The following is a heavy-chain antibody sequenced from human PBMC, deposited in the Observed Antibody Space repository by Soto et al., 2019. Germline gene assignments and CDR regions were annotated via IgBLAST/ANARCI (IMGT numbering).Heavy chain of an antibody. D-gene: IGHD6-19*01. Sequence: QVQLVESGGGVVQPGRSLRLSCAASGFTFSSYGMHWVRQAPGKGLEWVAVISYVGSNKYYADSVKGRFTISRDNSKNTLYLQMNSLRAEDTAVYYCAKVIGSGWDIRYYGMDVWGQGTTVTVSS. CDR2: ISYVGSNK. CDR1: GFTFSSYG. V-gene: IGHV3-30*18. J-gene: IGHJ6*02. CDR3: AKVIGSGWDIRYYGMDV.